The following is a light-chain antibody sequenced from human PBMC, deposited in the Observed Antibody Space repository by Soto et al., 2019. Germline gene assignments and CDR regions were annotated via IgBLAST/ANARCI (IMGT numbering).Light chain of an antibody. J-gene: IGLJ3*02. CDR1: SSDVGGYNH. CDR3: SSFADNNNVV. CDR2: EVN. V-gene: IGLV2-8*01. Sequence: QSALTQPPSASGSPGQPVTISCIGTSSDVGGYNHVSWYQQHPGKAPKLMIYEVNKRPSGVPDRFSGSKSGNTASLTVSGLQADDEADYYCSSFADNNNVVFGGGTKVTVL.